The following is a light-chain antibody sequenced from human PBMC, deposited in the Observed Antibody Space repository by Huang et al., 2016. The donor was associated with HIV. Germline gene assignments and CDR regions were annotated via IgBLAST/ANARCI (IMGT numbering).Light chain of an antibody. J-gene: IGKJ5*01. V-gene: IGKV3-15*01. CDR1: QSLDTL. CDR2: GIS. CDR3: QQYYDWPPIT. Sequence: EIVMTQSPATLSLSPGETATLSCRASQSLDTLLAWYQQEPGQAPRLLFSGISVRATGVPARFSASGSGTEFTLTISGVQSEDFGAYYCQQYYDWPPITFGQGTRLEI.